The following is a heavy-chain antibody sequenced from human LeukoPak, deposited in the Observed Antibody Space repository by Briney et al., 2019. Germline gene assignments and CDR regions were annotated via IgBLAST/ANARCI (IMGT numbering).Heavy chain of an antibody. CDR1: GFTVSSYS. V-gene: IGHV3-21*01. J-gene: IGHJ4*02. Sequence: GGSLRLSCAASGFTVSSYSMNWVRQAPGKGLEWFSSISNSSSYIYYADSVKGRFTIYRDNAKNSLYLQMNSLRAEDTAVYYCARSPLVGATAFDYWGQGTLVSVSS. D-gene: IGHD1-26*01. CDR3: ARSPLVGATAFDY. CDR2: ISNSSSYI.